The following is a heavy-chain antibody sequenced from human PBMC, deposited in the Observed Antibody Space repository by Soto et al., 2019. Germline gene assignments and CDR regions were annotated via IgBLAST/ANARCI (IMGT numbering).Heavy chain of an antibody. Sequence: PWGSLRLSFAASGFTLSSYAMHWFRQAPGKGLEWVANIKQDGSEKYYVDSVKGRFTISRDNAKNSLYLRMNSLRAEDTAVYYCERGAGSYFRRVVGAFDIWGQGTMGTVSS. CDR1: GFTLSSYA. CDR3: ERGAGSYFRRVVGAFDI. J-gene: IGHJ3*02. V-gene: IGHV3-7*04. CDR2: IKQDGSEK. D-gene: IGHD3-10*01.